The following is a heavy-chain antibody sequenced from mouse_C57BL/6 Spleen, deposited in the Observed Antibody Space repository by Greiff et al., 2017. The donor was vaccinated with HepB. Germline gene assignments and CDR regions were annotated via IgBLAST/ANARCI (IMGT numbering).Heavy chain of an antibody. V-gene: IGHV1-82*01. J-gene: IGHJ3*01. CDR3: AREDYGSSYGAY. Sequence: VQLQQSGPELVKPGASVKISCKASGYAFISSWMNWVKQRPGKGLEWIGRIYPGDGDTNYNGKFKGKATLTADKSSSTAYMQLSSLTSEDSAVYFCAREDYGSSYGAYWGQGTLVTVSA. CDR2: IYPGDGDT. D-gene: IGHD1-1*01. CDR1: GYAFISSW.